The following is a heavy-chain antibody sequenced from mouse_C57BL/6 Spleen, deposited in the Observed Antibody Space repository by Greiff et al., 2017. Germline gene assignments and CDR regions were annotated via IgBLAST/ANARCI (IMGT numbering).Heavy chain of an antibody. CDR2: INPNNGGT. CDR1: GYTFTDYY. Sequence: EVQLHQSGPELVKPGASVKLSCKASGYTFTDYYMSWVKQSHGQSLEWIGDINPNNGGTSYNQKFKGKATLTVDKYSSTAYMELRSLTSEDSAVYYWANGDGTGGDAMDYWGQGTSGTVSS. D-gene: IGHD3-2*02. J-gene: IGHJ4*01. V-gene: IGHV1-26*01. CDR3: ANGDGTGGDAMDY.